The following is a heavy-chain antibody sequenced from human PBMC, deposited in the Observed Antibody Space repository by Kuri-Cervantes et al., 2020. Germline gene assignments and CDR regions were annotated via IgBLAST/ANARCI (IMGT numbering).Heavy chain of an antibody. V-gene: IGHV3-11*01. D-gene: IGHD3-10*01. CDR1: GFTFSDYY. CDR3: ARAGITMVRGRAGYFDL. J-gene: IGHJ2*01. Sequence: GGSLRLSCAASGFTFSDYYMSWIRQAPGKGLEWVSYMSSSGSTIYYADPVKGRFTISRDNAKDSLYLQMISLRAEDTAVYYCARAGITMVRGRAGYFDLWGRGTLVTVSS. CDR2: MSSSGSTI.